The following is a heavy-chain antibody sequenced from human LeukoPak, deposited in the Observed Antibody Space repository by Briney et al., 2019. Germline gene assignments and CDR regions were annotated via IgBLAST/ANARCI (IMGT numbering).Heavy chain of an antibody. V-gene: IGHV4-34*01. CDR2: INHSGST. CDR1: GGSFSGYY. D-gene: IGHD3-3*01. CDR3: ARRPQEWLFGSWFDP. Sequence: SETLSLTCAVYGGSFSGYYWSWIRQPPGKGLEWIGEINHSGSTNYNPSLKSRVTISVDTSKNQFSLELSSVTAADTAVYYCARRPQEWLFGSWFDPWGQGTLVTVSS. J-gene: IGHJ5*02.